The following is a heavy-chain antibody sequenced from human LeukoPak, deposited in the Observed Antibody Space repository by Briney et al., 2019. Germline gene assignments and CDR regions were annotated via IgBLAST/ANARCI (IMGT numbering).Heavy chain of an antibody. Sequence: QPGRSLRLSCAASGFTFSSYAMHWVRQAPGEGLEWVAVISYDGSNKYYADSVKGRFTISRDNSKNTLYLQMNSLRAEDTAVYYCATQQERYQLLWRDGVYFDYWGQGTLVTVSS. CDR3: ATQQERYQLLWRDGVYFDY. J-gene: IGHJ4*02. CDR1: GFTFSSYA. D-gene: IGHD2-2*01. V-gene: IGHV3-30-3*01. CDR2: ISYDGSNK.